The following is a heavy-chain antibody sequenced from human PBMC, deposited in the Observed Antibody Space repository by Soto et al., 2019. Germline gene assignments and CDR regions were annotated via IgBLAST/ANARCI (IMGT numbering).Heavy chain of an antibody. D-gene: IGHD3-10*01. CDR3: ASGSGKIIDY. J-gene: IGHJ4*02. Sequence: GGSLRLSCAASGFTFSIYSMNWVRKAPGKGLEWVSYISSSSSTIYYADSVKGRFTISRDNAKNSLYLQMNSLRDEDTAVYYCASGSGKIIDYWGQGTLVTVSS. V-gene: IGHV3-48*02. CDR1: GFTFSIYS. CDR2: ISSSSSTI.